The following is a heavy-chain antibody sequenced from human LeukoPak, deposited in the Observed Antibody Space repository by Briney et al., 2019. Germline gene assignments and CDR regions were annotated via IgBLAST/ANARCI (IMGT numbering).Heavy chain of an antibody. Sequence: PGGSLRLSCAASGFSVGTNYMTWVRQAPGKGLEWVSMIYAGGNTYYRDSVKGRFTISRDSSKNTVFLHMSGLRDGDTAVYYCVGGHDLEFEFWGQGTLVIVSS. CDR1: GFSVGTNY. V-gene: IGHV3-53*01. D-gene: IGHD4-23*01. CDR3: VGGHDLEFEF. CDR2: IYAGGNT. J-gene: IGHJ5*01.